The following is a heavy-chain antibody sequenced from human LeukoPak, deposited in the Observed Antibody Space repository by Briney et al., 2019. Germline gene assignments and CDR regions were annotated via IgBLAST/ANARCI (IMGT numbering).Heavy chain of an antibody. V-gene: IGHV1-69*05. CDR3: ARDRWGSPNSAITIFGVVSGNWFDP. CDR1: GGTFSSYA. Sequence: SVKVSCKASGGTFSSYAISWVRQAPGQGLEWMGRIIPIFGTANYAQRFQGRVTITTDESTSTAYMELSSLRSEDTAVYYCARDRWGSPNSAITIFGVVSGNWFDPWGQGTLVTVSS. J-gene: IGHJ5*02. D-gene: IGHD3-3*01. CDR2: IIPIFGTA.